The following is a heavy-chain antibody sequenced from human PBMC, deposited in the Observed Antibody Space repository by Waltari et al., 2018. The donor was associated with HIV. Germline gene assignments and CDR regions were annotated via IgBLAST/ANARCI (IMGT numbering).Heavy chain of an antibody. CDR2: IKTKGDGGAT. CDR3: TSEEDYGSGSHFDY. Sequence: EVQLVESGGDLLKPGGCLRLSCAASGFTLNSVWMSWVRQAPVKGLEWVGRIKTKGDGGATDYAAAVKGRFTISRDDSKNTVYLQMNSLKIEDTAVYYCTSEEDYGSGSHFDYWGQGTLVTVSS. V-gene: IGHV3-15*01. D-gene: IGHD3-10*01. CDR1: GFTLNSVW. J-gene: IGHJ4*02.